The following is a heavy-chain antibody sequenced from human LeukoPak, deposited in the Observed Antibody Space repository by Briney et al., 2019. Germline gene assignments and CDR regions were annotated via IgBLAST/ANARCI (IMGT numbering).Heavy chain of an antibody. V-gene: IGHV3-33*01. J-gene: IGHJ6*02. CDR2: ICYDGSKK. CDR3: ARDRIAATAHYYYYGTDV. D-gene: IGHD2-15*01. Sequence: GRSLSLSCAASGFTFSSYGMHWVRQAPGKGVEWVAVICYDGSKKYYADSVKGRFTISRDNSKNTLYLQMNSLRDEDTAVYYWARDRIAATAHYYYYGTDVWGQGTTVTVSS. CDR1: GFTFSSYG.